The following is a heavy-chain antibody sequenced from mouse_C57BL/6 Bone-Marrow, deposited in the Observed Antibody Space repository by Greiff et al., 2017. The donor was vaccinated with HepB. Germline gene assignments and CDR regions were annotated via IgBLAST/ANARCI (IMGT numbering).Heavy chain of an antibody. Sequence: QVQLQQSGAELARPGASVKLSCKASGYTFTSYGISWVKQRTGQGLEWIGEIYPRSGNTYYNEKFKGKATLTADKSSSTAYMELRSLTSEDSAVYFCARDITTSFAYWGQGTLVTVSA. J-gene: IGHJ3*01. CDR2: IYPRSGNT. V-gene: IGHV1-81*01. D-gene: IGHD1-1*01. CDR3: ARDITTSFAY. CDR1: GYTFTSYG.